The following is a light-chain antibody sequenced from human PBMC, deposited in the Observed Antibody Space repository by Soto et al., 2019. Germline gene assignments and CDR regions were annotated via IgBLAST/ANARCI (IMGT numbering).Light chain of an antibody. V-gene: IGKV3-15*01. J-gene: IGKJ1*01. CDR2: GAS. Sequence: EIVMTQSPATLSVSPGEGATLFCRASQSISSNLAWYQQKPGQAPRLLIYGASTRANGIPARFSGSGSGTEFTLTISSLQSEDFAVYYCQQYNNWPPWTFGQGTKVDI. CDR1: QSISSN. CDR3: QQYNNWPPWT.